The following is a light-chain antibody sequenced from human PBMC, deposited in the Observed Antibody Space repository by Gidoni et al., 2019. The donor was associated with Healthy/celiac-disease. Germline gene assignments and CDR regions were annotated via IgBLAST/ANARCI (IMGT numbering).Light chain of an antibody. Sequence: IQMTQSPSSLSASVGDRVTITCRASQSISSYLNLYQQKPGKAPKLLIYAAPSLQSGVPSRFSGSESGTDFTLTISSLQPADFATYYCQQSYSTPYTFGQGTKLEIK. J-gene: IGKJ2*01. V-gene: IGKV1-39*01. CDR3: QQSYSTPYT. CDR2: AAP. CDR1: QSISSY.